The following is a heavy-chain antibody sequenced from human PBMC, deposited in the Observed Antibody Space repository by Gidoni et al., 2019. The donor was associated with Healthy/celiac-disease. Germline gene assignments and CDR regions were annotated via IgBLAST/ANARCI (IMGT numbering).Heavy chain of an antibody. CDR2: IYYSGST. CDR3: ASLAVAGLIKNRFDP. V-gene: IGHV4-39*01. J-gene: IGHJ5*02. Sequence: QLQLQESGPGLVKPSETLSLTCTVSGGSISSSSYYWGWIRQPPGKGLEWIGSIYYSGSTYYNPSLKSRGTISVDTSKNQFSLKLSSVTAADTAVYYCASLAVAGLIKNRFDPWGQGTLVTVSS. D-gene: IGHD6-19*01. CDR1: GGSISSSSYY.